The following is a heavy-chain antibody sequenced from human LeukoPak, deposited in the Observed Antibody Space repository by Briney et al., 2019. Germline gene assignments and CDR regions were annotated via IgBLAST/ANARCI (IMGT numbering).Heavy chain of an antibody. J-gene: IGHJ4*02. D-gene: IGHD6-13*01. V-gene: IGHV1-18*01. CDR1: GYTFTSYG. CDR3: ARFRSSSWYDGFDY. CDR2: ISAYNGNT. Sequence: ASVKVSCKASGYTFTSYGISWVRQAPGQGLEWMGRISAYNGNTNYAQKLQGRVTMTTDTSTSTAYMELRSLRSDDTAVYYCARFRSSSWYDGFDYWGQGALVTVSS.